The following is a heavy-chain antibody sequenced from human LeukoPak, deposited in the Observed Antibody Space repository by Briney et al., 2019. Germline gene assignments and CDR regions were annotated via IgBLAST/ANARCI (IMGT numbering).Heavy chain of an antibody. J-gene: IGHJ3*01. V-gene: IGHV1-2*06. CDR1: GYTFTAYY. Sequence: ASVKVSCKASGYTFTAYYIHWVRQAPGQGLEWMGHINPNNGATHYAQKFQGRVTMTRDTSISTAYMDLSSLRSDDTAVYYCARDLARGAFDVWGRGAVVTVSS. CDR2: INPNNGAT. CDR3: ARDLARGAFDV.